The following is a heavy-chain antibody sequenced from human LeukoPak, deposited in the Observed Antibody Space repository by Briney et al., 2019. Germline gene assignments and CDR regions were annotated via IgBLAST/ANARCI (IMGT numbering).Heavy chain of an antibody. V-gene: IGHV3-9*03. D-gene: IGHD6-13*01. Sequence: GRSLRLSCAASGFTFDDYAMHWVRQAPGKGLEWVSGISWNSGSIGYADSVKGRFTISRDNAKNSLYLQMNRLRAEDMALYYCAKDFYSSSWYYFDYWGQGTLVTVSS. J-gene: IGHJ4*02. CDR2: ISWNSGSI. CDR3: AKDFYSSSWYYFDY. CDR1: GFTFDDYA.